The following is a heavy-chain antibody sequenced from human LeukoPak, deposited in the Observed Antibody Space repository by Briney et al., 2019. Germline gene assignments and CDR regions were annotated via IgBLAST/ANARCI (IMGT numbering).Heavy chain of an antibody. D-gene: IGHD1-7*01. V-gene: IGHV1-8*01. CDR3: ARGSWITGSTSYYYHMDV. Sequence: ASVKVSCKASGYSFISYDINWVRQAPGQGLEWMGWMNPNNGRTGYAQKFQGRVTMTRNSSITTVYMELSTLISEDTAVYYCARGSWITGSTSYYYHMDVWGKGTTVTVSS. CDR2: MNPNNGRT. CDR1: GYSFISYD. J-gene: IGHJ6*03.